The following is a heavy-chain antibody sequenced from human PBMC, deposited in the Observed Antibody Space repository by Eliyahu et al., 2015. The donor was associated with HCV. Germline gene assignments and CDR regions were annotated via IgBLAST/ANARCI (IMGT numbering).Heavy chain of an antibody. CDR1: GGSIXTYX. J-gene: IGHJ5*02. D-gene: IGHD6-19*01. V-gene: IGHV4-59*01. CDR2: IHYSGXT. Sequence: QVQLQESGPGLVKPSETLSLTCTVSGGSIXTYXWXWIRQPPGKGLEWIGXIHYSGXTNYNPSLKSRVTISIDTSKNQFSLNLTSVTAADTAXYYCASGGGGIAVTGTGGWFDPWGQGTLVTVSS. CDR3: ASGGGGIAVTGTGGWFDP.